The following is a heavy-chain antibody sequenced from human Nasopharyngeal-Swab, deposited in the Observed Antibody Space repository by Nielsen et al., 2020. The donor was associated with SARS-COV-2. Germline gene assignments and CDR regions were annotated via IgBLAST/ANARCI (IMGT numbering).Heavy chain of an antibody. CDR3: ARGIYSYGEDYFDY. V-gene: IGHV4-59*01. J-gene: IGHJ4*02. D-gene: IGHD5-18*01. Sequence: SETLSLTCTVSGGSISSYYWSWIRQPPGKGLEWIGYIYYSGSTNYNPSLKSRVTISVGTSKNQFSLKLSSVTAADTAVYYCARGIYSYGEDYFDYWGQGTLVTVSS. CDR2: IYYSGST. CDR1: GGSISSYY.